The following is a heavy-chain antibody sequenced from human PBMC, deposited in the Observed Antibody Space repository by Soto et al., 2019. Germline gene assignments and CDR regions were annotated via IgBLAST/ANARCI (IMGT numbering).Heavy chain of an antibody. CDR1: GGSMSGGGFS. CDR3: ARGSGYSYVPIDY. Sequence: PSETLYLTCTVSGGSMSGGGFSWTWIRNYPGEGLEWIGCIYYSGTTHYNPSLKSRITISIDPSNNRFSLQVRSVTAADTAVYYCARGSGYSYVPIDYWGQGTLVTVSS. J-gene: IGHJ4*02. D-gene: IGHD5-18*01. V-gene: IGHV4-31*03. CDR2: IYYSGTT.